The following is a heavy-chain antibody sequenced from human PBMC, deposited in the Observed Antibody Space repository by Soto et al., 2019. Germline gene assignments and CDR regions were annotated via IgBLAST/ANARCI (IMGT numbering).Heavy chain of an antibody. D-gene: IGHD6-19*01. V-gene: IGHV4-30-2*01. CDR2: IYHSGST. CDR3: ATGYSSGEGAFDI. J-gene: IGHJ3*02. Sequence: SETLSLTCAVSGGSISSGGYSWSWIRQPPGKGLEWIGYIYHSGSTYYNPSLKSRVTISVDRSKNQFSLKLSSVTAADTAVYYCATGYSSGEGAFDIWGQGTMVTVSS. CDR1: GGSISSGGYS.